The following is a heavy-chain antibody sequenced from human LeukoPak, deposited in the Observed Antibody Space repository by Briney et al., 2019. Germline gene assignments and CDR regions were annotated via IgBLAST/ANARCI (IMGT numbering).Heavy chain of an antibody. J-gene: IGHJ5*02. V-gene: IGHV3-23*01. Sequence: GGSLRLSCAASGFTFSSYAMSWVRQAPGKGLEWVSGISASGGSTYYADPVKGRFTISRDNSKNTLYLQMNSLRAEDTAVYYCAKAFTVTRVYNCLDPWGQGTLVTVSS. D-gene: IGHD4-17*01. CDR2: ISASGGST. CDR3: AKAFTVTRVYNCLDP. CDR1: GFTFSSYA.